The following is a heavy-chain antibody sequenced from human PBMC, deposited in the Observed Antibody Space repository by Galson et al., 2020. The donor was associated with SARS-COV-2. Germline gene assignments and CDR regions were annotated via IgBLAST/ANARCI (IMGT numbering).Heavy chain of an antibody. CDR3: ATQKGAPDYGDYYWYFDL. V-gene: IGHV4-39*01. J-gene: IGHJ2*01. CDR1: GAPISRSNYY. D-gene: IGHD4-17*01. Sequence: SETLSLTCTVSGAPISRSNYYWAWLRQSPGQGLEWIASIFYTGSTYYNRSLRGRVTISVDTSMNQFSLKVTSVSAADTANYYCATQKGAPDYGDYYWYFDLWGRGSLVTVSS. CDR2: IFYTGST.